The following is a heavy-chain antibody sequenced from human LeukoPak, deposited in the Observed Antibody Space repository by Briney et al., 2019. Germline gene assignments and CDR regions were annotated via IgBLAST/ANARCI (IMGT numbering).Heavy chain of an antibody. D-gene: IGHD1-26*01. CDR1: GFTFSSYG. CDR2: IRYDGSNK. J-gene: IGHJ3*02. CDR3: AKVGSIVVLGDAFDI. V-gene: IGHV3-30*02. Sequence: GGSLRLSCAASGFTFSSYGMHWVRQAPGKGLEWVAFIRYDGSNKYYADSVKGRFTISRDNSKNTLYLQMNSLRAEDTAVYYCAKVGSIVVLGDAFDIWGQGTMVTVSS.